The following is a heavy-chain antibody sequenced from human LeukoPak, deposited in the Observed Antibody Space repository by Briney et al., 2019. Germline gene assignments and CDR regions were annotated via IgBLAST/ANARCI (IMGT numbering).Heavy chain of an antibody. Sequence: ASVKVSCKAAGYTLTSYYMHWVRQAPGQGLEWRGIINPGGGSTSYTQKFQDRVTMTRDTSTSTVYMELSSLRSEDTAVYYCARVGDYYDSSGYYGPFDYWGQGTLVTVSS. CDR1: GYTLTSYY. V-gene: IGHV1-46*01. CDR2: INPGGGST. D-gene: IGHD3-22*01. CDR3: ARVGDYYDSSGYYGPFDY. J-gene: IGHJ4*02.